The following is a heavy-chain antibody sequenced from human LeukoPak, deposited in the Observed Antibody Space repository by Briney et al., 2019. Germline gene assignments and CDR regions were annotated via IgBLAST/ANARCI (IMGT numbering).Heavy chain of an antibody. Sequence: SETLSLTCTVSGGSISSGDYYWSWIRQPPGKGLEWIGYIYYSGSTYYNPSLKSRVTISVDTSKNQFSLKLSSVTAADTAVYYCARGVLRFLEWLPDAFDIWGQGTMVTVSS. CDR1: GGSISSGDYY. CDR2: IYYSGST. CDR3: ARGVLRFLEWLPDAFDI. V-gene: IGHV4-30-4*08. J-gene: IGHJ3*02. D-gene: IGHD3-3*01.